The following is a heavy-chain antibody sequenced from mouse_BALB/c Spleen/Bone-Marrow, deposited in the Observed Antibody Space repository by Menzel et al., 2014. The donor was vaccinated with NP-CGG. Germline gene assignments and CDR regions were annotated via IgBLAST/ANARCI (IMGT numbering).Heavy chain of an antibody. V-gene: IGHV1-5*01. D-gene: IGHD3-1*01. CDR3: TTLARNNCDD. CDR1: GYTFSNYW. CDR2: IYPGNSDT. J-gene: IGHJ2*01. Sequence: VHVKQCATVLARPGAAVKLSCKASGYTFSNYWIHWPSQRPGQGLAWIGTIYPGNSDTTYYQKFQGKAKLTAVTTTSTAYMELSRLTNEDAAVYYTTTLARNNCDDLGQGTTRKDPS.